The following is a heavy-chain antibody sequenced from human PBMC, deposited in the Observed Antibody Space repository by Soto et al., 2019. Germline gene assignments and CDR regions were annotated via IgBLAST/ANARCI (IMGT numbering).Heavy chain of an antibody. V-gene: IGHV3-53*01. CDR3: VRGTGTASCPNY. D-gene: IGHD1-1*01. CDR2: IYSGDST. CDR1: GFTVSSYR. J-gene: IGHJ4*02. Sequence: EVQLVESGGGLIQPGGSLRLSCAASGFTVSSYRMSWVRQAPGKGLEWVSVIYSGDSTNYADSVKGRFTISRDNSKNTLYLQMNSLRAEDTAVYYCVRGTGTASCPNYWGQGTLVTVSS.